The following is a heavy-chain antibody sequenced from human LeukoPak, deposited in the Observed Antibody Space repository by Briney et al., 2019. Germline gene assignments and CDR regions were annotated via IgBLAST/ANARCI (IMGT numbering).Heavy chain of an antibody. J-gene: IGHJ5*02. V-gene: IGHV3-7*03. D-gene: IGHD1-26*01. Sequence: DSVKGRFTISRDNAKNSLYLQMNSLRAEDTAVYYCARSWERELGPWGQGTLVTVSS. CDR3: ARSWERELGP.